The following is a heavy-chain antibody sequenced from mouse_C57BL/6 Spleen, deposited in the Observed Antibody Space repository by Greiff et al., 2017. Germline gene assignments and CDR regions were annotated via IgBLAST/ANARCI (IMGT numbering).Heavy chain of an antibody. D-gene: IGHD4-1*01. V-gene: IGHV1-82*01. Sequence: QVQLKESGPELVKPGASVKISCKASGYAFSSSWMNWVKQRPGKGLEGIGRIYPGDGDTNYNGKFKGKATLTADKSSSTAYMQLSSLTSEDSAVYFCASKLTGSPFDYWGQGTTLTVSS. CDR2: IYPGDGDT. CDR3: ASKLTGSPFDY. J-gene: IGHJ2*01. CDR1: GYAFSSSW.